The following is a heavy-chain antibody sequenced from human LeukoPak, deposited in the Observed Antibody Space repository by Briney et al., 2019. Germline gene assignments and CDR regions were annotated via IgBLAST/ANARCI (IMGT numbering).Heavy chain of an antibody. CDR3: ARNYDYVWGSYRYDY. CDR1: GYAFTSYD. CDR2: ISAYNGNT. V-gene: IGHV1-18*01. Sequence: ASVKVSCKASGYAFTSYDINWVRQAPGQGLEWMGWISAYNGNTNYAQKLQGRVTMTTDTSTSTAYMELRSLRSDDTAVYYCARNYDYVWGSYRYDYWGQGILVTVSS. J-gene: IGHJ4*02. D-gene: IGHD3-16*02.